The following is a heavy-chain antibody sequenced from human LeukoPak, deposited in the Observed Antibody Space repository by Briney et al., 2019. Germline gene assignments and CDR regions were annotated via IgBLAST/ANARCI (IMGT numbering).Heavy chain of an antibody. D-gene: IGHD1-26*01. J-gene: IGHJ4*02. CDR2: IYYSGST. V-gene: IGHV4-59*08. CDR3: ARHYNSGTYPLDY. Sequence: SETLSPTCTVSSGSLTSYYWSWIRQPPGKALEYIGYIYYSGSTSYNPSLKSRVTISIDTSKNQFSLKLSSVTAADTAVYYCARHYNSGTYPLDYWGQGTLVTVSS. CDR1: SGSLTSYY.